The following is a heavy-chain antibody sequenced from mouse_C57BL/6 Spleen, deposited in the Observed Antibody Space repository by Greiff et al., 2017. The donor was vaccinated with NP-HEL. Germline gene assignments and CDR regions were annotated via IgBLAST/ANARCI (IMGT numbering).Heavy chain of an antibody. J-gene: IGHJ2*01. CDR2: IYPSDSET. CDR1: GYTFTSYW. Sequence: VQLQQPGAELVRPGSSVTLSCKASGYTFTSYWMDWVKQRPGQGLEWIGNIYPSDSETHYNQKFKDKATLTVDKSSSTAYMQLSSLTSEDSAVYYCARSHYYGSSPFDYWGQGTTLTVSS. D-gene: IGHD1-1*01. CDR3: ARSHYYGSSPFDY. V-gene: IGHV1-61*01.